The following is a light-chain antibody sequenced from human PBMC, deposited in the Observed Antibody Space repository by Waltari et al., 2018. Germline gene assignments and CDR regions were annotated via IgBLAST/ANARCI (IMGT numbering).Light chain of an antibody. CDR2: GAS. J-gene: IGKJ4*01. V-gene: IGKV3-15*01. CDR3: QQYDKRPPVT. CDR1: QSVSDN. Sequence: EIVLTQSPATLSVSPGERATLACRVSQSVSDNLAWVQQKPGQAPRLLIFGASTRATGIPARFSGSGSGTEFTLTISSLQSEDFAVYYCQQYDKRPPVTFGGGTKVEIK.